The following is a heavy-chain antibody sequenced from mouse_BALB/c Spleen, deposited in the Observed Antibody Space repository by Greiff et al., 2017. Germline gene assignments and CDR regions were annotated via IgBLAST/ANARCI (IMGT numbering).Heavy chain of an antibody. J-gene: IGHJ4*01. CDR1: GFSLTSYD. D-gene: IGHD2-1*01. Sequence: VHLVESGPGLVAPSQSLPITCTVSGFSLTSYDISWIRQPPGKGLEWLGVIWTGGGTNYNSAFMSRLSISKDNSKSQVFLKMNSLQTDDTAIYYCVRQAYGKGGYYAMDYWGQGTSVTVSS. CDR2: IWTGGGT. V-gene: IGHV2-9-2*01. CDR3: VRQAYGKGGYYAMDY.